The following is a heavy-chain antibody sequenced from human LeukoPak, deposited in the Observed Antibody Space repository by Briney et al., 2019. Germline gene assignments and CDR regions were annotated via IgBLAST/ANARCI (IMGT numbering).Heavy chain of an antibody. J-gene: IGHJ4*02. CDR2: INHSGST. V-gene: IGHV4-34*01. Sequence: SETLSLICAVYGGSFSGYYWSWIRQPPGKGLERIGEINHSGSTNYNPSLKRRVTISVDTSKNQFSLKLSSVTAADTAVYYCARGGNYYGSPWGQGTLVTVSS. CDR3: ARGGNYYGSP. CDR1: GGSFSGYY. D-gene: IGHD3-10*01.